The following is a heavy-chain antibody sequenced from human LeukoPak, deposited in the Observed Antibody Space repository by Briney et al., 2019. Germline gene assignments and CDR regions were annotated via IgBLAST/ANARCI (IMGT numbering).Heavy chain of an antibody. D-gene: IGHD1-26*01. Sequence: GGSLRLSCAASGFTFSSYGMHWVRQAPGKGLEWVAVIWYDESNKYYADSVKGRFTISRDNSKNTLYLQMNSLRAEDTAVYYCAKGARADYYYYKDVWGKGTTVTVSS. CDR3: AKGARADYYYYKDV. V-gene: IGHV3-33*06. CDR1: GFTFSSYG. J-gene: IGHJ6*03. CDR2: IWYDESNK.